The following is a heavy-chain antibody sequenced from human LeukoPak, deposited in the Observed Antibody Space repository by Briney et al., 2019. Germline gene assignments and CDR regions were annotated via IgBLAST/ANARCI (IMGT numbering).Heavy chain of an antibody. V-gene: IGHV1-3*01. Sequence: ASVKVSCKVSGYTFINFAISWGRQAPGQRPEWMGWINAGNGNTKYSQKFQGRVTITRDTSASTAYMELSSLTSEDTAVYYCARGPRAAADDYWGQGTLVTVSS. CDR3: ARGPRAAADDY. J-gene: IGHJ4*02. CDR1: GYTFINFA. D-gene: IGHD6-13*01. CDR2: INAGNGNT.